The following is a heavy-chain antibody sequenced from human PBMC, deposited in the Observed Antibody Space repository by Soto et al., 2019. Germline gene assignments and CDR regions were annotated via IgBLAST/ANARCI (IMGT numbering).Heavy chain of an antibody. CDR1: GYSFTSYW. V-gene: IGHV5-51*01. J-gene: IGHJ6*02. Sequence: GESLKISCKGSGYSFTSYWIGWVRQMPGKGLEWMGIIYPGDSDTRYSPSFQGQVTISADKSISTAYLQRSSLKASDTAMYYCARVYYDILTGYSYYYYGMDVWGQGTTVTVSS. D-gene: IGHD3-9*01. CDR2: IYPGDSDT. CDR3: ARVYYDILTGYSYYYYGMDV.